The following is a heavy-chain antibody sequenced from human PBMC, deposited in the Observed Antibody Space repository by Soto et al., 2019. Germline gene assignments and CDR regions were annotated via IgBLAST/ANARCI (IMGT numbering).Heavy chain of an antibody. J-gene: IGHJ2*01. CDR3: GRMCGPAWYFDR. CDR1: GGSINSGGHY. CDR2: MYYSGTT. Sequence: QVQLQESGPGLVKPSQTLSLTCTVSGGSINSGGHYWSWIRQHPGKGLEWTGYMYYSGTTYYTPSLKSRLSISVDTSQNQFSLRLSSVTAADTAVYYCGRMCGPAWYFDRWGRGTLVTVSS. D-gene: IGHD6-25*01. V-gene: IGHV4-31*03.